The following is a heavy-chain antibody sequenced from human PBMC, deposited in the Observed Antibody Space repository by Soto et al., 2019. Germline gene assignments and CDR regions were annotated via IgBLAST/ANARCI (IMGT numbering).Heavy chain of an antibody. J-gene: IGHJ4*02. CDR3: ARAVAVAADFDY. CDR1: GYTFTGYA. D-gene: IGHD6-19*01. V-gene: IGHV1-3*05. CDR2: INAGNGNT. Sequence: QVQLVQSGAEEKKPGASVKVSCKASGYTFTGYAMHWVRQAPGQRLEWMGWINAGNGNTKYSQKFQGRVTITRDTSESTAYMELSSLRYEDTAVYYCARAVAVAADFDYWGQGTLVTVSS.